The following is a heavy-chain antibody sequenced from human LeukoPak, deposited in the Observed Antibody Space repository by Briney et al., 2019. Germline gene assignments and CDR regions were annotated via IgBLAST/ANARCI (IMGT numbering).Heavy chain of an antibody. V-gene: IGHV3-48*03. J-gene: IGHJ3*01. Sequence: RGGSLRLSCEGSGFKFSNSEMNWVRQAPGKGLEWISYIGSLETNRFYGDSVKGRFIISRDNARNSLYLQMNSPRADDTALYYCARSTDYSYDTTINDDGFDVWGQGTMVTVPS. CDR2: IGSLETNR. CDR1: GFKFSNSE. D-gene: IGHD2/OR15-2a*01. CDR3: ARSTDYSYDTTINDDGFDV.